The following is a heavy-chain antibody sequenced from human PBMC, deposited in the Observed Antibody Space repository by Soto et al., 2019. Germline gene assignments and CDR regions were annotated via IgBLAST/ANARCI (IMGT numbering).Heavy chain of an antibody. V-gene: IGHV1-24*01. CDR3: ATAQKDGDSSGYYFGGFDY. CDR1: GYTLTELS. J-gene: IGHJ4*02. CDR2: FDPEDGET. Sequence: GASVKVSCKVSGYTLTELSMHWVRQAPGRGLEWMGGFDPEDGETIYAQKFQGRVTMTEDTSTDTAYMELSSLRSEDTAVYYCATAQKDGDSSGYYFGGFDYWGQGTLVTVPQ. D-gene: IGHD3-22*01.